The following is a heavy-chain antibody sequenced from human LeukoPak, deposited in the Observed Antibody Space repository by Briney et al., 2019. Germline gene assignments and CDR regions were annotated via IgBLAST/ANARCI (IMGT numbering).Heavy chain of an antibody. CDR1: GFTFTSYA. Sequence: GGSLRLSCVASGFTFTSYAMSWVRQAPGKGLEWVSGINAGGDDTYYADSVKGRFTISRDNSKNTLYLQMNTLRAEDTAVYYCAKSPWGGDYFDYWSQGTLVTVSS. CDR3: AKSPWGGDYFDY. CDR2: INAGGDDT. D-gene: IGHD3-16*01. J-gene: IGHJ4*02. V-gene: IGHV3-23*01.